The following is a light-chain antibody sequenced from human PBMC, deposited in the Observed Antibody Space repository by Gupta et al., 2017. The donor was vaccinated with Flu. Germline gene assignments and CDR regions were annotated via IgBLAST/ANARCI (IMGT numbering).Light chain of an antibody. CDR2: KDN. Sequence: QSVLTQPPSASGTPGQRVTISCSGSSSNIGSKAVHWYQQLPGTTPKPLIYKDNQRPSGVPDRFSGSRSGTSASLEISGLQSEDEAEYYCAEWDDSLIGGVFGGGTKLTVL. CDR3: AEWDDSLIGGV. J-gene: IGLJ3*02. V-gene: IGLV1-44*01. CDR1: SSNIGSKA.